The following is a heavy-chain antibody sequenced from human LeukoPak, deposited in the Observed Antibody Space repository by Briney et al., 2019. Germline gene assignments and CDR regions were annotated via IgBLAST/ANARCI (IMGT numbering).Heavy chain of an antibody. J-gene: IGHJ4*02. CDR2: IYHSGST. V-gene: IGHV4-4*02. D-gene: IGHD4-23*01. CDR3: ARNGGNSDFDY. Sequence: SGTLSLTCAVSGDSISSDIWWNWVRQPPGKGLEWIGEIYHSGSTNYNPSLKSRVTMLLDKSKNQFSLKLSSVTAADTAVYYCARNGGNSDFDYWGQGTLVTVSS. CDR1: GDSISSDIW.